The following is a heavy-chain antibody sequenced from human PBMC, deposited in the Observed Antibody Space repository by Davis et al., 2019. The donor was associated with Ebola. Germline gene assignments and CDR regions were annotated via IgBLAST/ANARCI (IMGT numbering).Heavy chain of an antibody. V-gene: IGHV4-59*12. CDR3: ARGGDYVPYYYGMDV. CDR2: IYYSGST. CDR1: GGSISSYY. D-gene: IGHD2-21*02. Sequence: GSLRLSCTVSGGSISSYYWSWIRQPPGKGLEWIGYIYYSGSTNYNPSLKSRVTISVDTSKNQFSLKLSSVTAADTAVYYCARGGDYVPYYYGMDVWGQGTTVTVSS. J-gene: IGHJ6*02.